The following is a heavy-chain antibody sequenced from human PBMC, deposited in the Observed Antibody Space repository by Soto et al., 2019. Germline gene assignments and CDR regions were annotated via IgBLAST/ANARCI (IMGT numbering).Heavy chain of an antibody. Sequence: EVQLVESGGGLVQPGGSLRLSCAASGFTFSLYSMSWVRQAPGKGLEWVSYISRSSTDIHYADSVKGRFTISRDDATNSMHLQMNSLRDGDTAMYYCARAVTWGLDVWGQGTTVSISS. J-gene: IGHJ6*02. CDR1: GFTFSLYS. D-gene: IGHD3-10*01. V-gene: IGHV3-48*02. CDR3: ARAVTWGLDV. CDR2: ISRSSTDI.